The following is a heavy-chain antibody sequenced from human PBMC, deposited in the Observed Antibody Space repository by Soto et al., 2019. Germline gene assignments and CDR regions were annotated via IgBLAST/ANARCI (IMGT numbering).Heavy chain of an antibody. CDR1: GFTFSSYG. CDR3: ARMYYYDSSGSAPDS. J-gene: IGHJ4*02. Sequence: GGSLRLSCAASGFTFSSYGMHWVRQAPGKGLEWVAVIWYDGSNKYYADSVKGRFTISRDNSKNTLYLQMNSLRAEDTAVYYFARMYYYDSSGSAPDSWGQGTLVTVSS. V-gene: IGHV3-33*01. D-gene: IGHD3-22*01. CDR2: IWYDGSNK.